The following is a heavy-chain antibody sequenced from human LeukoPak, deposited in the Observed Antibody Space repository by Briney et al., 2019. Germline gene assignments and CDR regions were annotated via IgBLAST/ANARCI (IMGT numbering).Heavy chain of an antibody. CDR1: GFTFSSYG. D-gene: IGHD3-10*01. CDR2: IRYDGSNK. V-gene: IGHV3-30*02. CDR3: AKDRDTNDAFDI. J-gene: IGHJ3*02. Sequence: GGSLRLSCAASGFTFSSYGMHWVRQAPGKGLEWVAFIRYDGSNKYYADSVKGRFTISRDNSKNTLYLQMNSLRAEDTAVYYCAKDRDTNDAFDIWGQGTMVTVSS.